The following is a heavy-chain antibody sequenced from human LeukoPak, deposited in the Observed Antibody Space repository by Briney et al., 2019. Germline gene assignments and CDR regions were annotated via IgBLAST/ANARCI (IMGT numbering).Heavy chain of an antibody. Sequence: GGSLRLSCEASGFTFSSYWMHWVRQAPGKGLVWVSRISSGGSSTDYADSVKGRFTISRDNAKNTLYLQMNSLRVEDMAVYYCARAWKTSGDYWGQGTQVTVSS. D-gene: IGHD1-1*01. V-gene: IGHV3-74*01. CDR3: ARAWKTSGDY. J-gene: IGHJ4*02. CDR2: ISSGGSST. CDR1: GFTFSSYW.